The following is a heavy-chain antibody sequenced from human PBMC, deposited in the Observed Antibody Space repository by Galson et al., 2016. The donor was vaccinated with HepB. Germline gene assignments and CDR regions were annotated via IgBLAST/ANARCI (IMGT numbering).Heavy chain of an antibody. CDR1: GYTFTSFY. CDR3: SRQGDDDYYYGMDV. V-gene: IGHV1-46*01. Sequence: SVKVSCKASGYTFTSFYIHWVRQAPGQGLEWMGIFNPSGGSTSYAQKFQDRVTMTRDTSTTTVYMELSSLRSEDTAVYYCSRQGDDDYYYGMDVWGQGTTVTVSS. CDR2: FNPSGGST. J-gene: IGHJ6*02. D-gene: IGHD3-16*01.